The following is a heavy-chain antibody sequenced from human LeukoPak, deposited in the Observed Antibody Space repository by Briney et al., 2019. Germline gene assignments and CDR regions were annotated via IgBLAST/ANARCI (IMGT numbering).Heavy chain of an antibody. Sequence: SETLSLTCTVSGYSISSGYYWGWIRQPPGKGLEWIGSIYHSGGTYYNPSLKSRVTISVDTSKNQFSLKLSSVTAADTAVYYCARDGYGPHSGSSGWFDPWGQGTLVTVSS. J-gene: IGHJ5*02. V-gene: IGHV4-38-2*02. D-gene: IGHD1-26*01. CDR2: IYHSGGT. CDR3: ARDGYGPHSGSSGWFDP. CDR1: GYSISSGYY.